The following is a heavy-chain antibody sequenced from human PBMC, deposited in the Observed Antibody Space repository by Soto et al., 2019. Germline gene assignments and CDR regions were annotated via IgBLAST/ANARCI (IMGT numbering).Heavy chain of an antibody. Sequence: ASVKVSCKASGYTFTGYYMHWVRQAPGQGLEWMGWINPNSGGTNYAQKFQGWVTMTRDTSISTAYMELSRLRSDDTAVYYCARGGITIFGVVIPGWFDPWGQGTLVTVSS. CDR3: ARGGITIFGVVIPGWFDP. CDR1: GYTFTGYY. D-gene: IGHD3-3*01. J-gene: IGHJ5*02. CDR2: INPNSGGT. V-gene: IGHV1-2*04.